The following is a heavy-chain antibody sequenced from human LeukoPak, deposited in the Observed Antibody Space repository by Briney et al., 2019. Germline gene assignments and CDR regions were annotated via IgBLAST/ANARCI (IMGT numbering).Heavy chain of an antibody. CDR3: TKDVLGSGWYYFDY. D-gene: IGHD6-19*01. J-gene: IGHJ4*02. CDR1: GFTFGGYA. Sequence: GRSLRLSCTASGFTFGGYAMSWVRQAPGKGLEWVGFIRSKAYGGTTEYAASVKGRFSISRDDSKSVAYLQMISLKTEDTAVYYCTKDVLGSGWYYFDYWGQGTLVTVSS. V-gene: IGHV3-49*04. CDR2: IRSKAYGGTT.